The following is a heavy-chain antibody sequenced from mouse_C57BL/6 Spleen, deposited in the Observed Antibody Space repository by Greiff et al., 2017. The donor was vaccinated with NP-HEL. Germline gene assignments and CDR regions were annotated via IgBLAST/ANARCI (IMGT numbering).Heavy chain of an antibody. CDR3: VKAVWAAYGNYLWFAY. D-gene: IGHD2-1*01. Sequence: DVQLVESGGGLVQPGASLRLSCAASGFTFTDYYMSWVRQPPGKAPEWLALIRNKANGYTTEYTASVKGRFTISRDNSQNILYLQMNTLRAEDSATYYCVKAVWAAYGNYLWFAYWGQGTLVTVSA. CDR2: IRNKANGYTT. V-gene: IGHV7-4*01. CDR1: GFTFTDYY. J-gene: IGHJ3*01.